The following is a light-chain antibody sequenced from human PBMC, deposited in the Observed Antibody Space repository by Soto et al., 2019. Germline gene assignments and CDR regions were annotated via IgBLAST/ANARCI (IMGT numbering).Light chain of an antibody. CDR3: CSYTDGSSLL. V-gene: IGLV2-23*01. CDR2: EGN. J-gene: IGLJ3*02. CDR1: RNDIGTYNL. Sequence: QSVLTQPASVSESPGQSISISCGGGRNDIGTYNLVSWYQQHPGKAPKLIIYEGNKRPSGVSNRFSGSRSGNTASLTISGLRAEDGADYYCCSYTDGSSLLFGGGTKLTVL.